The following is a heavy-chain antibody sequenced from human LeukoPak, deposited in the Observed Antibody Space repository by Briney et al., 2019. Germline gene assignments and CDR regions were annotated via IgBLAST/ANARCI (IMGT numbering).Heavy chain of an antibody. J-gene: IGHJ4*02. Sequence: SETLSLTCAVYGGSFSGYYWSWIRQPPGKGLEWIGEINHSGSTNYNPSLKSRVTISVDTSKNQFSLKLSSVTAADTAVYYCARGTLRQSLGYWGQGTPVTVSS. V-gene: IGHV4-34*01. CDR3: ARGTLRQSLGY. CDR1: GGSFSGYY. D-gene: IGHD2/OR15-2a*01. CDR2: INHSGST.